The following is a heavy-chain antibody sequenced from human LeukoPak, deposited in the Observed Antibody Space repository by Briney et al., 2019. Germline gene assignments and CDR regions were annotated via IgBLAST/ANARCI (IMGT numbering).Heavy chain of an antibody. Sequence: PGGSLRLSCAASGFTFSSYAMSWVRQAPGKGLEWVSVISASGVNTYYADSVKGRFTISRDNSKNTLYLQMNNLRAEDTAVYYCAKDTFSESRYGVLDSWGQGTLVTVSS. CDR2: ISASGVNT. J-gene: IGHJ4*02. V-gene: IGHV3-23*01. CDR3: AKDTFSESRYGVLDS. CDR1: GFTFSSYA. D-gene: IGHD3-10*01.